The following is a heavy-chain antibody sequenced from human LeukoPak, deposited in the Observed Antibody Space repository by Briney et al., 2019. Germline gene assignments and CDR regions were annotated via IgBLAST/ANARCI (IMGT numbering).Heavy chain of an antibody. V-gene: IGHV2-5*01. CDR1: GFSLSTSGVG. D-gene: IGHD2-2*02. Sequence: SGPTLVNPTQTLTLTCTFSGFSLSTSGVGVGWIRQPPGKALEWLALIYWNDDKRDSPSLKSRLTITKDTSKNQVVLTMTNMDPVDTATYYCARGYWSSTSCYTFDIWGQGTMVTVSS. J-gene: IGHJ3*02. CDR2: IYWNDDK. CDR3: ARGYWSSTSCYTFDI.